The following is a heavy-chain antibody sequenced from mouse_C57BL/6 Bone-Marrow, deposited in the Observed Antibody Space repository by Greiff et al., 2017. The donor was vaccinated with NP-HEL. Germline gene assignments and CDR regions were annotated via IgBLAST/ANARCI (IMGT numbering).Heavy chain of an antibody. CDR3: ARYYGTPFAY. V-gene: IGHV1-18*01. Sequence: DVKLQESGPELVKPGASVKIPCKASGYTFTDYNMDWVKQSHGKSLEWIGDINPNNGGTIYNQKFKGKATLTVDKSSSTAYMELRSLTSEDTAVYYCARYYGTPFAYWGQGTLVTVSA. CDR1: GYTFTDYN. D-gene: IGHD1-1*01. J-gene: IGHJ3*01. CDR2: INPNNGGT.